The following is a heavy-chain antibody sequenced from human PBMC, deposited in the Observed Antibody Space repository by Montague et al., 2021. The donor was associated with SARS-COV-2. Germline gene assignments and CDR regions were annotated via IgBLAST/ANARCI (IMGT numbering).Heavy chain of an antibody. D-gene: IGHD3-22*01. CDR3: ARKIVVIGSNWFDP. V-gene: IGHV2-5*02. J-gene: IGHJ5*02. CDR1: GFSLNTSGVG. CDR2: IYWDDDK. Sequence: PALVKPTQTLTLTCTFSGFSLNTSGVGVGWIRQPPGKALEWLALIYWDDDKRYSPSLRSRLTITKDTSKNQVVLTMTNMDPVDTATYYCARKIVVIGSNWFDPWGQGTLVTVSS.